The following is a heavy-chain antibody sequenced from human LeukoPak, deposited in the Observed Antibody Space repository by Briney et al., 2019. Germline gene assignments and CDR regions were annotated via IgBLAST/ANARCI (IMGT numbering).Heavy chain of an antibody. D-gene: IGHD3-16*01. Sequence: KAGESLKISCQGSGYSFTSYWIGWVRPVPGKGPEWMGIIYPGDSDTRYSPSFQGQVTISADKSISTAYLQWSSLKASDTAMYYCARRPSGGYYGMDVWGQGTTVTVSS. CDR1: GYSFTSYW. V-gene: IGHV5-51*01. CDR2: IYPGDSDT. J-gene: IGHJ6*02. CDR3: ARRPSGGYYGMDV.